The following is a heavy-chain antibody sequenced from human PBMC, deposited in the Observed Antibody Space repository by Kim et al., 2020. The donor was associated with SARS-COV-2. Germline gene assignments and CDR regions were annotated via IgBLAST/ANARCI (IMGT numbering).Heavy chain of an antibody. V-gene: IGHV4-59*01. J-gene: IGHJ5*02. Sequence: SETLSLTCTVSGGSISSYYWSWIRQPPGKGLEWIGYIYYSGSTNYNPSLKSRVTISVDTSKNQFSLKLSSVTAAATAVYYCARDGYYYGSGCYHDWFEP. D-gene: IGHD3-10*01. CDR2: IYYSGST. CDR3: ARDGYYYGSGCYHDWFEP. CDR1: GGSISSYY.